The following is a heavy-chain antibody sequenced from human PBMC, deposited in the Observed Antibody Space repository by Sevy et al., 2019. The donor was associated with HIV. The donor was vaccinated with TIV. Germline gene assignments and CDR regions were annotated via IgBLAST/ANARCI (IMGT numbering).Heavy chain of an antibody. V-gene: IGHV1-24*01. J-gene: IGHJ4*02. CDR1: GYTLAKFS. CDR3: ATTKDYYDSSGYPFDY. Sequence: ASVKVSCKVSGYTLAKFSIHWVRQAPGKGLEWMTSFDPDDGDPEDGITIYAQKFLGRVTMTEDTSTDTAYMELSSLRSDDTAVYYCATTKDYYDSSGYPFDYWGQGTLVTVSS. D-gene: IGHD3-22*01. CDR2: FDPDDGDPEDGIT.